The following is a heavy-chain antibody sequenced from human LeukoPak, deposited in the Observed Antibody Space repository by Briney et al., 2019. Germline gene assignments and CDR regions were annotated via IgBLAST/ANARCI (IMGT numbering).Heavy chain of an antibody. Sequence: GGSLRLSCAASGFTVSSNYMSWVRQAPGKGLEWVSVIYSGGSTYYADSVKGRFTISRDNSKNTLYLQMNSLRAEDTAVYYCARVAVDSYGYWDYFDYWGQGTLVTVSS. CDR3: ARVAVDSYGYWDYFDY. D-gene: IGHD5-18*01. CDR2: IYSGGST. CDR1: GFTVSSNY. V-gene: IGHV3-66*01. J-gene: IGHJ4*02.